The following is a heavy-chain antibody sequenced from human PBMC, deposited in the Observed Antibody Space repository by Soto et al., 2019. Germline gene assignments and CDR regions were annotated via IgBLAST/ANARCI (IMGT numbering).Heavy chain of an antibody. V-gene: IGHV4-31*03. Sequence: SETLSLTCTVSGGSISSGGYYWSWIRQHPGKGLEWIGYIYYSGSTYYNPSLKSRVTISVDTSKNQFSLKLSSVTAADTAVYYCARLGLNIVVVPADRGRVGVDVWGQGTTVTVSS. CDR2: IYYSGST. J-gene: IGHJ6*02. D-gene: IGHD2-2*01. CDR3: ARLGLNIVVVPADRGRVGVDV. CDR1: GGSISSGGYY.